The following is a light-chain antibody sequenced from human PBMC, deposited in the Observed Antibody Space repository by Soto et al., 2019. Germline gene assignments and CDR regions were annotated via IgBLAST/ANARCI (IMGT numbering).Light chain of an antibody. CDR2: GAS. CDR3: QQYNNWPHT. Sequence: EIVLTQSPGTLSLSPGERATLSCRASQSVSSSYLAWYQQKPGQAPRLLIYGASSRATGIPDRFSGSGSGTEFTLTISSLQSEDFALYYCQQYNNWPHTFGGGTKVEI. CDR1: QSVSSSY. J-gene: IGKJ4*01. V-gene: IGKV3-20*01.